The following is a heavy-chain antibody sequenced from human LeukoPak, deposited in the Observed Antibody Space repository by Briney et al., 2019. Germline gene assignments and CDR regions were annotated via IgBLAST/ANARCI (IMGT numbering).Heavy chain of an antibody. CDR2: INHSGGT. J-gene: IGHJ4*02. CDR1: GQSFSDYY. V-gene: IGHV4-34*01. Sequence: SETLSLTCAVYGQSFSDYYWSWIRQPPGKGLEWIGEINHSGGTNYNPSLKSRVTVSVDTSKNQFSLKLSSVTAADTAVYYCARVAMGELTSPSWYFDYWGQGTLVTVSS. D-gene: IGHD1-26*01. CDR3: ARVAMGELTSPSWYFDY.